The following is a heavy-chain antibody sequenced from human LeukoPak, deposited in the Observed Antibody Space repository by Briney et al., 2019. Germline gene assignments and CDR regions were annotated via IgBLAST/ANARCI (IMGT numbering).Heavy chain of an antibody. V-gene: IGHV3-23*01. J-gene: IGHJ6*03. CDR1: GFTFNNYA. D-gene: IGHD3-3*01. Sequence: PGGSLRLSCAASGFTFNNYAMKWVRQAPGKGLEWVSSISGGGETTYYADSAKGRFTISRDNSKNTLYLQMNSLRAEDTAVYYCAKIVNYNYDFWSGYYAGAYYYYYMDVWGKGTTVTVSS. CDR2: ISGGGETT. CDR3: AKIVNYNYDFWSGYYAGAYYYYYMDV.